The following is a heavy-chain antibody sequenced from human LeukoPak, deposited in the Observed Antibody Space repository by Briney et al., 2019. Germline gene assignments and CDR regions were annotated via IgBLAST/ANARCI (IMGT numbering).Heavy chain of an antibody. D-gene: IGHD4-17*01. J-gene: IGHJ4*02. CDR2: INPNSGGT. CDR3: ARVARGYDYGDYLLLDY. CDR1: GYTFTGYY. V-gene: IGHV1-2*02. Sequence: GASVKVSCKASGYTFTGYYMHWVRQAPGQGLEWMGWINPNSGGTNYAQKFQGRVTMTRDTSISTAYMELSRLRSDDTAVYYCARVARGYDYGDYLLLDYWGQGTLVTVSS.